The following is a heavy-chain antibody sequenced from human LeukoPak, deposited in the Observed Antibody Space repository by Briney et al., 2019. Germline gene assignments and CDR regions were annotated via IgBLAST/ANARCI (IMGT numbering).Heavy chain of an antibody. CDR1: GGSFSGYY. Sequence: SETLSLTCAVYGGSFSGYYWSWIRQPPGKGLEWIGEINHSGSTNYNPSLKSRVTISVDTSKNQFSLKLSSVPAADTAVYYCARDGRGYSYGYHWGQGTLVTVSS. CDR3: ARDGRGYSYGYH. J-gene: IGHJ4*02. V-gene: IGHV4-34*01. CDR2: INHSGST. D-gene: IGHD5-18*01.